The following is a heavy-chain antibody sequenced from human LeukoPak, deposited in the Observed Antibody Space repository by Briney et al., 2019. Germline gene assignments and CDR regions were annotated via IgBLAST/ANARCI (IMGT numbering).Heavy chain of an antibody. J-gene: IGHJ4*02. CDR3: VMEPQY. D-gene: IGHD1-26*01. CDR2: IYWNDDK. CDR1: EFSLNTRGVG. V-gene: IGHV2-5*04. Sequence: SGPTLLKPTPTLTLTCTFSEFSLNTRGVGVGWIRQLPGKALEWLAPIYWNDDKRYNPALKSRLTITKDTSKNQVVLTMTNMDPVDTATYYCVMEPQYWGKGTLVTVSS.